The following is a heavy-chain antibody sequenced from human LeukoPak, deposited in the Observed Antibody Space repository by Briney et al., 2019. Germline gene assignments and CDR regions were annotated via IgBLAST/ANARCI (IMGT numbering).Heavy chain of an antibody. J-gene: IGHJ4*02. V-gene: IGHV3-43*01. CDR2: ISWDGGST. CDR1: GFTFVDYT. CDR3: TRGGVAALDY. D-gene: IGHD6-19*01. Sequence: PGGSLRLSCAASGFTFVDYTMHWVRQAPGKGLEWVSLISWDGGSTYYADSVKGRFTISRDNSKNSLYLQMNSLRTEDTALYYCTRGGVAALDYWGQGTLVTVSS.